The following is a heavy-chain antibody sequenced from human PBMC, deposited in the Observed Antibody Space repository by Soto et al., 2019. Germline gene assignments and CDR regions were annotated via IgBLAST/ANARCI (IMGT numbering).Heavy chain of an antibody. Sequence: QVQLVESGGGVVQPGRSLRLSCAASGFTFSSYGMHWVRQAPGKGLEWVAVISYDGSNKYYADSVKGRFTISRDNSKNTLYLQMNSLRAEDTAVYYCAKELRPDLWFGDHIFDYWGQGTLVTVSS. J-gene: IGHJ4*02. V-gene: IGHV3-30*18. CDR1: GFTFSSYG. CDR3: AKELRPDLWFGDHIFDY. CDR2: ISYDGSNK. D-gene: IGHD3-10*01.